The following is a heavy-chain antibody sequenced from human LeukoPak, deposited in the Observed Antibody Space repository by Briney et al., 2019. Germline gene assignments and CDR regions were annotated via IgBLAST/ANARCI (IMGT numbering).Heavy chain of an antibody. D-gene: IGHD6-19*01. CDR2: IKQDGSEK. V-gene: IGHV3-7*03. CDR1: GFTFSSYW. J-gene: IGHJ4*02. Sequence: GGSLRLSCAASGFTFSSYWMSWVRQAPGKGLEWVANIKQDGSEKYYVDSVKGRFTISRDNAKNSLYLQMNSLRAEDTAVYYCAKDRGSIAVAGIDYWGQGTLVTVSS. CDR3: AKDRGSIAVAGIDY.